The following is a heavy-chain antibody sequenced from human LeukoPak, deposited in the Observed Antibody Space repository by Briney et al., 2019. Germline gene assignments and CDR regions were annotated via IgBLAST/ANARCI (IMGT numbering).Heavy chain of an antibody. CDR2: ISSSGSTI. V-gene: IGHV3-48*03. Sequence: GGSLRLSCAASGFTFSSYEMNWVRQAPGKGLEWVSYISSSGSTIYYADSVKGRFTITRDNAKNSLYLQMNSLRAEDTAVYYCARLGWYYDILTGYSYYYYGMDVWGKGTTVTVSS. CDR1: GFTFSSYE. CDR3: ARLGWYYDILTGYSYYYYGMDV. J-gene: IGHJ6*04. D-gene: IGHD3-9*01.